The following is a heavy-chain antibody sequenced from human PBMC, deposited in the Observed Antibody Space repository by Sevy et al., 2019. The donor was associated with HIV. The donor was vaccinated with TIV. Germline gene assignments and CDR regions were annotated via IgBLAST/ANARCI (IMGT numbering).Heavy chain of an antibody. J-gene: IGHJ4*02. Sequence: GGSLRLSCAASGFTFSSYEMNWVRQAPGKGLEWVSYISNSGTTISSSDSVRGRFSISRDNARNSLYLQMNSLRAEDTAVYYCARDLPPSATTVAHFDYWGQGTLVTVSS. CDR1: GFTFSSYE. V-gene: IGHV3-48*03. CDR3: ARDLPPSATTVAHFDY. D-gene: IGHD4-17*01. CDR2: ISNSGTTI.